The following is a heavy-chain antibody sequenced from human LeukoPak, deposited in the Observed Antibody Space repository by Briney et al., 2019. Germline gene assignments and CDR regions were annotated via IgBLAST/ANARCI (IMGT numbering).Heavy chain of an antibody. CDR3: ARGIQRWLQLSDDGFDI. CDR1: GGSISSSNW. V-gene: IGHV4-4*02. Sequence: KPSGTLSLTCAVSGGSISSSNWWSWVRQPPGKGLEWIGEIYHSGSTNYNPSLKSRVTISVDTSKNQFSLKLSSVTAADTAVYYCARGIQRWLQLSDDGFDIWGQGTMVTVSS. J-gene: IGHJ3*02. D-gene: IGHD5-24*01. CDR2: IYHSGST.